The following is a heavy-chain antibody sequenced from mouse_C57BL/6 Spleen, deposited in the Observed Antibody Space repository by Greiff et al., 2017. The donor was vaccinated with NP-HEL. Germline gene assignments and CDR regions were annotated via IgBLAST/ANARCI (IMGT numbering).Heavy chain of an antibody. Sequence: QVQLKQPGTELVKPGASVKLSCKASGYTFTSYWMHWVKQRPGQGLEWIGNINPSNGGTNYNEKFKSKATLTVDKSSSTAYMQLSSLTSEDSAVYYCARDSYGYDAMDYWGQGTSVTVSS. V-gene: IGHV1-53*01. CDR3: ARDSYGYDAMDY. J-gene: IGHJ4*01. CDR2: INPSNGGT. D-gene: IGHD1-1*02. CDR1: GYTFTSYW.